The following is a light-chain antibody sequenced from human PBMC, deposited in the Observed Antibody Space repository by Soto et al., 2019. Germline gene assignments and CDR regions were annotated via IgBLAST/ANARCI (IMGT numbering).Light chain of an antibody. CDR3: HQYAHSPLT. CDR2: DVS. V-gene: IGKV3-20*01. CDR1: QSVDMNY. Sequence: EIVLTQSPGTLSLSPGESATLSCRASQSVDMNYLAWFQHKPGQAPRLLIYDVSNRATGISDRFSGSGSGTDFTLTVSRLEPEDFAVYYCHQYAHSPLTFGGGTKVETK. J-gene: IGKJ4*01.